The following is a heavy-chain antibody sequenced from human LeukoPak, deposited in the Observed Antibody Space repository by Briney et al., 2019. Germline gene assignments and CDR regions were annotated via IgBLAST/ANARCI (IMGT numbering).Heavy chain of an antibody. D-gene: IGHD6-19*01. CDR3: ARVSSYSSGWGPLI. CDR1: GFTFSSYW. Sequence: QAGGSLRLSCAASGFTFSSYWMHWVRQAPGKGLVWVSRINTDGSSTSYADSVKGRFTISRDNAKNTLYLQMNSLRAEDTAVYYCARVSSYSSGWGPLIWGQGTMVTVSS. J-gene: IGHJ3*02. CDR2: INTDGSST. V-gene: IGHV3-74*01.